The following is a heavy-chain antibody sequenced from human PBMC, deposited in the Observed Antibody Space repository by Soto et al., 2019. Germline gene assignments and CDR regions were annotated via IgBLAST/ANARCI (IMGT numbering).Heavy chain of an antibody. CDR1: GFTFSSYA. J-gene: IGHJ4*02. V-gene: IGHV3-23*01. CDR2: ISGSGGST. D-gene: IGHD6-6*01. Sequence: GGSLRLSCAASGFTFSSYAMSWVRQAPGKGLEWVSAISGSGGSTYYADSVKGRFTISRDNSKNTLYLQMNSLRAEDTAVYYCAKGVIAARLEPYYFDYWGQGTLVTVSS. CDR3: AKGVIAARLEPYYFDY.